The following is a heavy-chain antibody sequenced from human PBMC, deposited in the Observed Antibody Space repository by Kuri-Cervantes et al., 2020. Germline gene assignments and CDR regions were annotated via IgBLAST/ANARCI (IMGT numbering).Heavy chain of an antibody. V-gene: IGHV3-7*01. CDR3: ARDDSSAGYYYDSSGLDY. J-gene: IGHJ4*02. CDR1: GFTFSSYW. CDR2: IKQDGSEK. Sequence: GESLKISCAASGFTFSSYWMSWVRQAPGKGLEWVANIKQDGSEKYYVDSVKGRFTISRDNAKNSLYLQMNSLRAEDTAVYYCARDDSSAGYYYDSSGLDYWGQGTLVTVSS. D-gene: IGHD3-22*01.